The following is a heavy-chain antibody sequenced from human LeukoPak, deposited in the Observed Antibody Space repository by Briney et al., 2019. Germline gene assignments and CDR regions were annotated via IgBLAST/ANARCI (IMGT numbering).Heavy chain of an antibody. V-gene: IGHV3-23*01. CDR1: GFTFSSYA. D-gene: IGHD4-17*01. CDR2: ISGSGGST. Sequence: SGGSLRLSCAASGFTFSSYAMSWVRQAPGKGLEWVSSISGSGGSTYYADSVKGRFTTSRDNSKNTLYLQMNSLRTEDTAVYYCAKGYMSTALFDYWGQGTLVTVSS. J-gene: IGHJ4*02. CDR3: AKGYMSTALFDY.